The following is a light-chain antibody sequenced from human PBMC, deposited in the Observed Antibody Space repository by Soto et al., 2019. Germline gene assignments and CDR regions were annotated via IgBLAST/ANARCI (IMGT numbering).Light chain of an antibody. J-gene: IGKJ1*01. Sequence: EIGLTQSPGTLSLSPGESATLSCRASLSASTSYLAWYQQKPGPAPRRLLYGASNRATGIPDRFSGSGSGTVFTRTISRLEAEYLAVYYCQHYGTSPTWTFGQGTKVEI. CDR1: LSASTSY. V-gene: IGKV3-20*01. CDR3: QHYGTSPTWT. CDR2: GAS.